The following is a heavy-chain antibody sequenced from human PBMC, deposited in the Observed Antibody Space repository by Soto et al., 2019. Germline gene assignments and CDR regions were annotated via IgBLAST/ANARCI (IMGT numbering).Heavy chain of an antibody. CDR1: GGTFSSYA. V-gene: IGHV1-69*01. Sequence: QVQLVQSGAEVKKPGSSVKVSCKASGGTFSSYAISWVRQAPGQGLEWMGGIIPIFGTANYAQKFQGRVKISADESTSTAYMGLSSLRFEDTAVYYCASWYYDSSGYYYEGGNWGQGTLVTVSS. J-gene: IGHJ4*02. D-gene: IGHD3-22*01. CDR2: IIPIFGTA. CDR3: ASWYYDSSGYYYEGGN.